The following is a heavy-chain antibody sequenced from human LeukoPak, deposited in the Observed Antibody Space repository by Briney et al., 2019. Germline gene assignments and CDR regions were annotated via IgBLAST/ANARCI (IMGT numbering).Heavy chain of an antibody. CDR1: GFNFNTYT. CDR3: ARSWKLLQNFDS. V-gene: IGHV3-30*04. J-gene: IGHJ4*02. CDR2: ISYDGGDK. Sequence: QPGGSLRLSCAASGFNFNTYTMHWVRQAPGKGLEWVAVISYDGGDKFYADSVKGRFTISRDNSKNTLYLQMNNLRTEDTAVYFCARSWKLLQNFDSWGQGTLVTVSS. D-gene: IGHD1-26*01.